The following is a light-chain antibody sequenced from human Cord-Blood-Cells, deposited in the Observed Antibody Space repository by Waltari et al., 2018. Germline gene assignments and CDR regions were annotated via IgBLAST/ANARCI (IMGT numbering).Light chain of an antibody. CDR3: QQYNNWPWT. J-gene: IGKJ1*01. Sequence: EIVITHSPATLSVSPGERATLSCRASQSISSNLAWYQQKPGQAPRLLIYGASTRPTGIPARFSGSGSGTEFTLTISSLQSEDFAVYYCQQYNNWPWTFGQGTKVEIK. V-gene: IGKV3D-15*01. CDR1: QSISSN. CDR2: GAS.